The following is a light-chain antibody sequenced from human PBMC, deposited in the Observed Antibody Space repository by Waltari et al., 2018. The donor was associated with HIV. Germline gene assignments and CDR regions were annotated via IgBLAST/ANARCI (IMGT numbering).Light chain of an antibody. CDR2: DVS. CDR3: CSYAGSYTWV. Sequence: SALPPPPSLAGPLGTSVTISSPPTSCYACGFFHLFWYQQHPGKAPKLMIYDVSKRPSGVPDRFSGSKSGNTASLTISGLQAEDEADYYCCSYAGSYTWVFGGGTKLTVL. V-gene: IGLV2-11*01. CDR1: SCYACGFFH. J-gene: IGLJ3*02.